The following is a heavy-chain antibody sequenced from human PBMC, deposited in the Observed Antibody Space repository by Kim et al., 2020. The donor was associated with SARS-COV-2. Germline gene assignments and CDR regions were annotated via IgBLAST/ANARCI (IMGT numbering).Heavy chain of an antibody. CDR2: ISSSGGRS. Sequence: GGSLRLSCAASGLTFSNYAMSWVRQAPGKGLEWVSTISSSGGRSFYADSVKGRFTISRDNSKNTLYLQMNSLRAEDTAVYYCAKAPTTAVGGYWGQGTLVTVSS. CDR3: AKAPTTAVGGY. V-gene: IGHV3-23*01. CDR1: GLTFSNYA. D-gene: IGHD4-17*01. J-gene: IGHJ4*02.